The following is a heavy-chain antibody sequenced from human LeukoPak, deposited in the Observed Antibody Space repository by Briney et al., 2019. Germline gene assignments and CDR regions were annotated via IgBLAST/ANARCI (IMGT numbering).Heavy chain of an antibody. V-gene: IGHV4-34*01. CDR3: ARSTVVPAFYYYGMDV. CDR1: GGSFSGYY. D-gene: IGHD2-2*01. Sequence: SETLSLTCAVYGGSFSGYYWSWIRQPPGKGLEWIGEINHSGSTNYNPSLKSRVTISVDTSKNQSSLKLSSVTAADTAVYYCARSTVVPAFYYYGMDVWGQGTTVTVSS. CDR2: INHSGST. J-gene: IGHJ6*02.